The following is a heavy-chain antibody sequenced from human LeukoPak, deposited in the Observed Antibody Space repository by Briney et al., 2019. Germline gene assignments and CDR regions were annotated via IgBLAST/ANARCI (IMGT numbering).Heavy chain of an antibody. V-gene: IGHV5-51*01. CDR1: GYSFTSYW. CDR3: ARLHKARVDPLLWFGEPKNWFDP. CDR2: IYPGDSDT. D-gene: IGHD3-10*01. Sequence: GESLKISCKGSGYSFTSYWIGWVRQMPGKGLEWMGIIYPGDSDTRYSPSFQGQVTISADKSISTAYLQWSSLKASDTAMYYCARLHKARVDPLLWFGEPKNWFDPWGQGTLVTVSS. J-gene: IGHJ5*02.